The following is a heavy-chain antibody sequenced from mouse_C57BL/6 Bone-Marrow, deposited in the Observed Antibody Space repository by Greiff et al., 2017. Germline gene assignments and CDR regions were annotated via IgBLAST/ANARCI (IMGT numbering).Heavy chain of an antibody. J-gene: IGHJ2*01. CDR2: IYPSDSET. CDR1: GYTFTSYW. CDR3: ARNYYGSSYGEYYFDY. D-gene: IGHD1-1*01. V-gene: IGHV1-61*01. Sequence: VQLQQPGAELVRPGSSVKLSCKASGYTFTSYWMDWVKQRPGQGLEWIGNIYPSDSETHYNQKFKDKATLTVDKSSSTAYMQLSSLTSEDSAVYYWARNYYGSSYGEYYFDYWGQGTTLTVSS.